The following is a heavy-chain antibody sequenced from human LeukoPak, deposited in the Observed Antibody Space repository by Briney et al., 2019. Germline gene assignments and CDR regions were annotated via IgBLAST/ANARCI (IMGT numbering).Heavy chain of an antibody. V-gene: IGHV3-23*01. D-gene: IGHD5-12*01. CDR3: AKEGGGFIVATVTFDY. CDR2: ISGSGGST. J-gene: IGHJ4*02. Sequence: GGSLRLSCAASGFTFSSYAMSWVRQAPGKGLEWVSAISGSGGSTYYADSVKGRFTISRDNSKNTLYLQMNSLRAEDTAVYYCAKEGGGFIVATVTFDYWGQGTLVTVSS. CDR1: GFTFSSYA.